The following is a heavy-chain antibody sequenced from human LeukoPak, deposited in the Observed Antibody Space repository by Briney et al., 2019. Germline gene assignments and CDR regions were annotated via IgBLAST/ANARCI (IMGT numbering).Heavy chain of an antibody. D-gene: IGHD6-13*01. V-gene: IGHV3-7*01. J-gene: IGHJ4*02. CDR3: ARDIAAAGLFFDY. CDR2: IKYDGSER. CDR1: GFTLSSYW. Sequence: GGSLRLSCAAPGFTLSSYWMTWVRQAPGKGLEWVANIKYDGSERDYVDSVKGRFTISRDNAKNSLYLQMNSLRAEDTAIYCCARDIAAAGLFFDYWGQGTPVTVSS.